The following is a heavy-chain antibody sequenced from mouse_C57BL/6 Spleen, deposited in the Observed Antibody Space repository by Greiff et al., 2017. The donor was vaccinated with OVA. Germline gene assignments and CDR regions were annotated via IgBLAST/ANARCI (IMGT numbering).Heavy chain of an antibody. CDR2: IHPSDSDT. J-gene: IGHJ4*01. CDR1: GYTFTSYW. Sequence: VQLQQPGAELVKPGASVKVSCKASGYTFTSYWMHWVKQRPGQGLEWIGRIHPSDSDTNYNQKFKGKATLTVDKSSSTAYMQLSSLTSEDSAVYYCAMGYYGSSYGYYAMDYWGQGTSVTVSS. V-gene: IGHV1-74*01. D-gene: IGHD1-1*01. CDR3: AMGYYGSSYGYYAMDY.